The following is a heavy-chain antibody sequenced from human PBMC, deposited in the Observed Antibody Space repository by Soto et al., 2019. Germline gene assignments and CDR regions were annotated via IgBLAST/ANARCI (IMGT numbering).Heavy chain of an antibody. V-gene: IGHV1-18*01. CDR3: ATMGATAGSYYFEY. Sequence: GASVKVSCKTSGYIFTSYGISWVRQAPGQGLEWMGWITTDKGKTTYAQKFQGRVTMTTDTSTSTAYMEMRSLGSDDTAVYYCATMGATAGSYYFEYWGQGALVTVSS. CDR2: ITTDKGKT. CDR1: GYIFTSYG. J-gene: IGHJ4*02. D-gene: IGHD1-26*01.